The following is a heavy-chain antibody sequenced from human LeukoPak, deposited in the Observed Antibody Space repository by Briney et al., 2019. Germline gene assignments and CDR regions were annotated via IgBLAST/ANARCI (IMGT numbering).Heavy chain of an antibody. CDR1: GLTFSNFA. V-gene: IGHV3-48*03. Sequence: GGSLRLSCAASGLTFSNFAMSWVRQAPGKGLEWVSYISSSGGTIYYADSVKGRFTISRDNAKNSLYLQMNSLRAEDTAVYYCARQHYDFWLPADYWGQGTLVTVSS. D-gene: IGHD3-3*01. J-gene: IGHJ4*02. CDR2: ISSSGGTI. CDR3: ARQHYDFWLPADY.